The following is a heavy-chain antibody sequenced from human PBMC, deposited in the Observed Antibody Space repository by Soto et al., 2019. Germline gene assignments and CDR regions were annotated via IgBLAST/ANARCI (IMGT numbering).Heavy chain of an antibody. CDR2: MSYDGTTK. V-gene: IGHV3-30-3*01. D-gene: IGHD3-10*02. Sequence: QVQLVESGGGVVQPGRSLRLSCAASGFIFSNYVMYWVRQAPGKGLEWVAFMSYDGTTKYYADSVKGRFTISRDNSKNTLYLQMNNLRTDDTGVEYCAREVLCSPRFDSWGQGTLVTVSS. CDR1: GFIFSNYV. CDR3: AREVLCSPRFDS. J-gene: IGHJ4*02.